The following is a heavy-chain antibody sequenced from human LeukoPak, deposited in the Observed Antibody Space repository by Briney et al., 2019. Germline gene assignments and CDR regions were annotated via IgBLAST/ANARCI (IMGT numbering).Heavy chain of an antibody. CDR2: IYYSGST. V-gene: IGHV4-59*01. J-gene: IGHJ4*02. CDR3: ARSGATYYYDSSGYYLDPLFDY. Sequence: SETLSLTCTVSGGSISSYYWSWIRQPPGKGLEWIGYIYYSGSTNYNPSLKSRVTISVDTSKNQFSLKLSSVTAADTAVYYCARSGATYYYDSSGYYLDPLFDYWGQGTLVTVSS. D-gene: IGHD3-22*01. CDR1: GGSISSYY.